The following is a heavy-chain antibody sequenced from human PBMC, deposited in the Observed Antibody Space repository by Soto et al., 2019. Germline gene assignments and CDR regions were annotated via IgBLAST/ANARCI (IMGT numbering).Heavy chain of an antibody. CDR3: VRGIGKYDSSGKFDY. V-gene: IGHV4-38-2*02. D-gene: IGHD3-22*01. Sequence: SETLSLTCTVSGYSISSGFNWGWIRQPPGKGLEWIGSIYHRGSTYYKPSLKSRVTISVDTSSNQFSLSLNSVTAADTAVYYCVRGIGKYDSSGKFDYWGQGTLVTVSS. J-gene: IGHJ4*02. CDR1: GYSISSGFN. CDR2: IYHRGST.